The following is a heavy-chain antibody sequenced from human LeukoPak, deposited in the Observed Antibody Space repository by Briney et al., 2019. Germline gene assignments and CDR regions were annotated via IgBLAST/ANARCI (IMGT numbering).Heavy chain of an antibody. D-gene: IGHD5-18*01. CDR1: GFTFSSYA. V-gene: IGHV3-64*01. CDR2: ISSNGGST. J-gene: IGHJ4*02. CDR3: ARDNLVDTAMACDY. Sequence: GGSLRLSCAASGFTFSSYAMHWVRQAPGKGLEYVSAISSNGGSTFYANSVKGRFTISRDNSKNTLYLQMGSLRAEDMAVYYCARDNLVDTAMACDYWGEGTLVTVYS.